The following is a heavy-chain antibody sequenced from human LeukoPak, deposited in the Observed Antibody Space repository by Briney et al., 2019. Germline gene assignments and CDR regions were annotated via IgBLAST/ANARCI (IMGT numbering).Heavy chain of an antibody. CDR2: ISYDGSNK. Sequence: GGSLRLSCAASGFTFSSYAMHWVRQAPGKGLEWVAVISYDGSNKYYADSVKGRFTISRDNSKNTLYLQMNSLRAEDTAVYYCAKDQDWFGDRGHGYWGQGTLVTVSS. CDR1: GFTFSSYA. V-gene: IGHV3-30-3*01. CDR3: AKDQDWFGDRGHGY. J-gene: IGHJ4*02. D-gene: IGHD3-10*01.